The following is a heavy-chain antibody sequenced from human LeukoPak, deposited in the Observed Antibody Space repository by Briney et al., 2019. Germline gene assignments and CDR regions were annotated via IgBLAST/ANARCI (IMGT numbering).Heavy chain of an antibody. V-gene: IGHV4-59*01. CDR2: IYYNGNT. CDR3: ARVATVTTTIDY. D-gene: IGHD4-17*01. Sequence: SETLSLTCTLSGGSINNYYWSWIRQPPGKGLEWIGYIYYNGNTNYNPSLKSRVTISVDTSKNQFSLKLSSVTAADTAVYNCARVATVTTTIDYWGQGTLVTVSS. J-gene: IGHJ4*02. CDR1: GGSINNYY.